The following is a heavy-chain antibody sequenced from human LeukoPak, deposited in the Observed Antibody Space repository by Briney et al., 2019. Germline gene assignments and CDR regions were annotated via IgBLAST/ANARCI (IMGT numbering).Heavy chain of an antibody. V-gene: IGHV3-74*01. CDR1: GFTFRNYL. D-gene: IGHD2-21*02. CDR3: ARDSSVTPRGGYFDN. CDR2: INQDESNA. Sequence: PGGSLRLSCAVSGFTFRNYLMHWVRQAPGKGLVWVSRINQDESNAYADSVSGRFTISRDNSKNTLYLQMNSLRAEDTAVYYCARDSSVTPRGGYFDNWGQGNLVTVSS. J-gene: IGHJ4*02.